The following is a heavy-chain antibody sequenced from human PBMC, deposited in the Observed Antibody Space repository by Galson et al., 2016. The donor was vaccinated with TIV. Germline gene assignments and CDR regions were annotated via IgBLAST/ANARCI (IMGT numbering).Heavy chain of an antibody. D-gene: IGHD2-21*01. J-gene: IGHJ4*02. Sequence: SVKVSCKASGYTSTIYPIHWVRQAPGQSLEWMGRINAANGHTKYSQRFQGRVTITRDTSTTTAYMELSSLRSEDTAVYYCARPPYCGGDCFKYDSWGQGTLVTV. CDR1: GYTSTIYP. CDR3: ARPPYCGGDCFKYDS. V-gene: IGHV1-3*01. CDR2: INAANGHT.